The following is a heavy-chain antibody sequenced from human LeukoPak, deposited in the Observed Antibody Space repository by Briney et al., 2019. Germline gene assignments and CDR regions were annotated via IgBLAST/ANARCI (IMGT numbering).Heavy chain of an antibody. CDR3: ARDPNWETY. J-gene: IGHJ4*02. CDR1: GFTFSNYA. Sequence: HPGETLRLSCAASGFTFSNYALSWVRQAPGKGLEWVANIKTDGSQIYYVDSVKGRFTISRDNAKNSLCLQMNSLRAEDTAVYYCARDPNWETYWGQGTLVSVSS. CDR2: IKTDGSQI. V-gene: IGHV3-7*01. D-gene: IGHD7-27*01.